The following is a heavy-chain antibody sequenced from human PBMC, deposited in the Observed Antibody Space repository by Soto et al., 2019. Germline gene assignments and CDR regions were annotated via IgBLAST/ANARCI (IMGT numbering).Heavy chain of an antibody. Sequence: SVKVSCKASGGTFSSYAISWVRQAPGQGLEWMGGIIPIFGTANYAQKFQGRVTITADESTSTAYMELSSLRSEDTAVYYCARGVSTAMVTGYYYYGMDVWGQGTTVTVSS. CDR1: GGTFSSYA. V-gene: IGHV1-69*13. D-gene: IGHD5-18*01. J-gene: IGHJ6*02. CDR3: ARGVSTAMVTGYYYYGMDV. CDR2: IIPIFGTA.